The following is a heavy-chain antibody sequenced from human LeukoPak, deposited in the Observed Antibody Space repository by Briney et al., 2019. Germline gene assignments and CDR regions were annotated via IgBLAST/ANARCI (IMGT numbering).Heavy chain of an antibody. CDR1: GGSISSGSYY. CDR3: AALSSGYTDAIDY. CDR2: IYTSGST. Sequence: PSETLSLTCTVSGGSISSGSYYWSWIRLPAGKGLEWIGRIYTSGSTNYNPSLKSRVTISVDTSKNQFSLKLSSVTAADTAVYYCAALSSGYTDAIDYWGQGTLVTVSS. D-gene: IGHD3-22*01. V-gene: IGHV4-61*02. J-gene: IGHJ4*02.